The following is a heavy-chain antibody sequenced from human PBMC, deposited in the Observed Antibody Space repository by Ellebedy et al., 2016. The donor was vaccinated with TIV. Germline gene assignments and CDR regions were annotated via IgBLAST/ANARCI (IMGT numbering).Heavy chain of an antibody. CDR2: INPNGGTT. D-gene: IGHD2/OR15-2a*01. Sequence: ASVKVSCKASAYTFTTYYLHWLLHAPGQGLAWLGVINPNGGTTRFSQNFQGSVSMSRDTSTNTVYLELFSLRSEDTAVVYCARESVLAKFDFWGQGTLVTVSS. J-gene: IGHJ4*02. V-gene: IGHV1-46*01. CDR1: AYTFTTYY. CDR3: ARESVLAKFDF.